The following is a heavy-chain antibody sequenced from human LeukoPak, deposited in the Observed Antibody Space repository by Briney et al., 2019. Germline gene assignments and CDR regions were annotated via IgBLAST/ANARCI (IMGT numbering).Heavy chain of an antibody. V-gene: IGHV3-23*01. CDR3: AKDRQWELLYYFDY. Sequence: PGGSLRLSCAASGFTFSSYAMNWVRQAPGKGLEWVSGISGSGGTTYYADSVKGRFTISRDNSKNTLYLQMNSLRAEDTAVHYCAKDRQWELLYYFDYWGQGALVTVSS. J-gene: IGHJ4*02. CDR1: GFTFSSYA. D-gene: IGHD1-26*01. CDR2: ISGSGGTT.